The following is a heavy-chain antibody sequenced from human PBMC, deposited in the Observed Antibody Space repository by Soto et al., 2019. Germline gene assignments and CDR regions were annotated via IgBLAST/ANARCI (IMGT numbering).Heavy chain of an antibody. CDR2: FYYSGST. J-gene: IGHJ5*02. V-gene: IGHV4-31*03. D-gene: IGHD6-19*01. Sequence: TLSLTCSVSGDSISSGPYYWSWIRQHPGKGLEWMGYFYYSGSTYYSPPLRSRTTISVDTSKNQLSLKLSSVTAADTAVYYCARDHIAVAGDNSWFDPWGQGILVTVSS. CDR1: GDSISSGPYY. CDR3: ARDHIAVAGDNSWFDP.